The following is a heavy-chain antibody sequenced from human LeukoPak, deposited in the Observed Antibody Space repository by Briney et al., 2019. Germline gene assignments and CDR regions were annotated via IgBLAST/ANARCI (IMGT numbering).Heavy chain of an antibody. D-gene: IGHD6-19*01. CDR2: ISSSSSYI. CDR3: ARRFVAGGYWYFDL. J-gene: IGHJ2*01. CDR1: GFTFSSYS. Sequence: GGSLRLSCAASGFTFSSYSMNWVRQAPGKGLEWVSSISSSSSYIYYADSVKGRFTISRDNAKNSLHLQMNSLRAEDTAVYYCARRFVAGGYWYFDLWGRGTLVTVSS. V-gene: IGHV3-21*01.